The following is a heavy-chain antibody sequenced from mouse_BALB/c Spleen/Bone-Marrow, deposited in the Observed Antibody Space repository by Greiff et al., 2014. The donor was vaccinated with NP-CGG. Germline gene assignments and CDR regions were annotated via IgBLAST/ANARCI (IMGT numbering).Heavy chain of an antibody. J-gene: IGHJ4*01. Sequence: VQRVESGAELMKPGASVKISCKATGYTFSNLWIEWMKQRPGHGLEWIGEILPGSDSTKYHEKFKGKATFTADPSTKRVYMQLSSLTSEDSAVYYCARFRSYTMDFWGQGTSVTVSS. V-gene: IGHV1-9*01. CDR3: ARFRSYTMDF. CDR2: ILPGSDST. CDR1: GYTFSNLW.